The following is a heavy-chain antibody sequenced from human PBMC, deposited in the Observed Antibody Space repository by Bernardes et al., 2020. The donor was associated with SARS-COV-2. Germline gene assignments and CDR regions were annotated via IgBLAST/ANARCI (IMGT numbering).Heavy chain of an antibody. D-gene: IGHD3-10*01. V-gene: IGHV3-7*03. CDR1: GFTFSTYW. CDR2: IKGDGSQR. CDR3: AKNSGSLLWLHQARPLDF. J-gene: IGHJ4*02. Sequence: GGCLRISCAASGFTFSTYWMSWVRQAPGKGLEWVANIKGDGSQRSSVDSVKGRFTISRDNSKNTLYMQMNSLRAEDTAVYYCAKNSGSLLWLHQARPLDFWGQGALVTVSS.